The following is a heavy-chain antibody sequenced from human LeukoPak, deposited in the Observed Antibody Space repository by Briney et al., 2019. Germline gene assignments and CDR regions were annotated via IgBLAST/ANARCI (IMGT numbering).Heavy chain of an antibody. Sequence: GSSLRLSCAASGFTFSSYGMHWVRQAPGQGLARVAVISYDGSNKYYADSVKGRFTISRDNSKNTLYLQMNSLRAEDTAVYYCAKGTRDYYYYGMDVWGQGTTVTVSS. CDR3: AKGTRDYYYYGMDV. CDR2: ISYDGSNK. J-gene: IGHJ6*02. V-gene: IGHV3-30*18. CDR1: GFTFSSYG.